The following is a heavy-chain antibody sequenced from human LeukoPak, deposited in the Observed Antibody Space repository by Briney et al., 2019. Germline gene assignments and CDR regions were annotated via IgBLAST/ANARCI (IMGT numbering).Heavy chain of an antibody. Sequence: GGSLRLSCAASGFTVSSNYMSWVRPAPGKGLEWVSVIYSDGSAYYPDSVKGRFTISRDNSKNTLYLQMNSLRADDTAVYFCAGGSLVWQFDYWGQGTLVAVSS. D-gene: IGHD2-8*01. J-gene: IGHJ4*02. CDR1: GFTVSSNY. CDR2: IYSDGSA. CDR3: AGGSLVWQFDY. V-gene: IGHV3-53*01.